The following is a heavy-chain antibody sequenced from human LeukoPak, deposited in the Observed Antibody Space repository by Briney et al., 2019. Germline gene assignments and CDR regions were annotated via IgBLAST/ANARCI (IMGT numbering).Heavy chain of an antibody. CDR1: GGSFSGYY. CDR3: ARGRDGYRDKYYFDY. D-gene: IGHD5-24*01. J-gene: IGHJ4*02. V-gene: IGHV4-34*01. CDR2: INHSGST. Sequence: SETLSLNCAVYGGSFSGYYWSWIRQPPGKGLEWIGEINHSGSTNYNPSLKSRVTISVDTFKNQFSLKLSSVTAADTAVYYCARGRDGYRDKYYFDYWGQGTLVTVSS.